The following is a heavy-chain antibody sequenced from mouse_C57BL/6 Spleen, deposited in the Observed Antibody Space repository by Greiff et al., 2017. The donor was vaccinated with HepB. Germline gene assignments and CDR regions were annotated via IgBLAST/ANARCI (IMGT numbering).Heavy chain of an antibody. CDR2: IYPGGGYT. J-gene: IGHJ4*01. D-gene: IGHD2-1*01. CDR3: ARGRLYGNYGAMDY. CDR1: GYTFTNYW. V-gene: IGHV1-63*01. Sequence: QVQLQQSGAELVRPGTSVKMSCKASGYTFTNYWIGWAKQRPGHGLEWIGDIYPGGGYTNYNEKFKGKATLTADKSSSTAYMQFSSLTSEDSAIHYCARGRLYGNYGAMDYWGQGTSVTVSS.